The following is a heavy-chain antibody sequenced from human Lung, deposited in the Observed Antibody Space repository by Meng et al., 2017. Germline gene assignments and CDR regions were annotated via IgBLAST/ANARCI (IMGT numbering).Heavy chain of an antibody. D-gene: IGHD4-17*01. Sequence: QVQLVQSGAEVKKPGASGKVSCKASGYTFTSYDMHWVRQAPGQGLEGMGIIDPSGGSTDYAQKFQGRVTVTGDTSTSTVYMDLSSLRSEDTAVYYCTISDYGNFDYWGQGTLVTVSS. V-gene: IGHV1-46*03. CDR3: TISDYGNFDY. J-gene: IGHJ4*02. CDR2: IDPSGGST. CDR1: GYTFTSYD.